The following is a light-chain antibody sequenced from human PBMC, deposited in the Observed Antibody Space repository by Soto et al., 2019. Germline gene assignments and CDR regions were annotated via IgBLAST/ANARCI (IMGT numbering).Light chain of an antibody. CDR1: QSVTAF. CDR3: QQSAGSPLT. Sequence: EVVLTQSPGTLSLSLGEKATLSCRASQSVTAFLAWYQQKPGQAPRLLIYGASGRATGIPDRFSGSRSGTDFTLTISKLEPDDFELYYCQQSAGSPLTFGGGTKVEFK. CDR2: GAS. J-gene: IGKJ4*01. V-gene: IGKV3-20*01.